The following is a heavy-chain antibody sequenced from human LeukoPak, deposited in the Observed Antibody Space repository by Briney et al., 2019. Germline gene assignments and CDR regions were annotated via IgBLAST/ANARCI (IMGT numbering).Heavy chain of an antibody. CDR1: GGSFSGYY. J-gene: IGHJ4*02. Sequence: PSETLSLTCAVYGGSFSGYYWSWIRQPPGKGLEWIGEINHSGSTNYNPSLKSRVTISVDTSKNQFSLKLSSVTAADTAVYYCARGPYYYDSSGYPLDYWGQGTLVTVSS. D-gene: IGHD3-22*01. V-gene: IGHV4-34*01. CDR2: INHSGST. CDR3: ARGPYYYDSSGYPLDY.